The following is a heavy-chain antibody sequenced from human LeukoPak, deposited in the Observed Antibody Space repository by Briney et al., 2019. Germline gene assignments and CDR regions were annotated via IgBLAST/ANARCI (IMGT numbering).Heavy chain of an antibody. CDR1: GGSISSYY. Sequence: SETLSLSCTVSGGSISSYYWSWIRQPAGKGLEWIGSIYYSGSTYYNPSLKSRVTISVDTSKNQFSLKLSSVTAADTAVYYCARRPGRIAVAGTLATFSWFDPWGQGTLVTVSS. J-gene: IGHJ5*02. D-gene: IGHD6-19*01. CDR2: IYYSGST. V-gene: IGHV4-59*05. CDR3: ARRPGRIAVAGTLATFSWFDP.